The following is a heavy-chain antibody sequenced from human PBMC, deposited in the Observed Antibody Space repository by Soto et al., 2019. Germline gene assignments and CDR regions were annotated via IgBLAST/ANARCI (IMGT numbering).Heavy chain of an antibody. V-gene: IGHV3-23*01. CDR1: GFTFSSYA. J-gene: IGHJ6*02. Sequence: PWGSLRLSCAASGFTFSSYAISCFRQSPVKRLEWVSGISGSGGTTSYTDSVKGRFTISRDNSKKTLFLEMKSLGVEDTAVYFCARDVWETTSRYYGLDLWGLGTTVTVSS. CDR2: ISGSGGTT. CDR3: ARDVWETTSRYYGLDL. D-gene: IGHD1-26*01.